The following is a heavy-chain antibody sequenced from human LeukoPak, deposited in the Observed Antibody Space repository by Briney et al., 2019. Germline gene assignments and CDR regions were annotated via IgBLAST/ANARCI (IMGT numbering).Heavy chain of an antibody. V-gene: IGHV3-30*01. CDR3: ARDLDSGNYYSLGY. Sequence: GGSLRLSCAASGFTFSSYAMHWVRQAPGKGLEWVAVISYDGSNKYYADSVKGRFTISRDNSKNTLYLQMNSLRAEDTAVYYCARDLDSGNYYSLGYWGQGTLVTVSS. J-gene: IGHJ4*02. CDR2: ISYDGSNK. CDR1: GFTFSSYA. D-gene: IGHD1-26*01.